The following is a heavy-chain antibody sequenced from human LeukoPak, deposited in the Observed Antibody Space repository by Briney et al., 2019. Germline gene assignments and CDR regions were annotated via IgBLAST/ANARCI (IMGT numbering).Heavy chain of an antibody. CDR1: GFTFSSYG. CDR2: ISYDGSNK. J-gene: IGHJ6*02. Sequence: PGGSLRLSCAASGFTFSSYGMHWVRQAPGKGLEWVAVISYDGSNKYYADTVKGRFTISRDNSKNTLYLQMNSLRAEDTAVYYCASADPPVRSNYPPYYYGMDVWGQGTTVTVSS. D-gene: IGHD4-11*01. V-gene: IGHV3-30*03. CDR3: ASADPPVRSNYPPYYYGMDV.